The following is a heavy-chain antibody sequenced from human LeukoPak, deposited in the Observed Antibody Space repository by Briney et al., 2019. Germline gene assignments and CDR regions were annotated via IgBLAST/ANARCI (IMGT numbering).Heavy chain of an antibody. CDR3: ASIYCSSTSCYPSWFDP. J-gene: IGHJ5*02. CDR1: GYTFTGYY. D-gene: IGHD2-2*01. CDR2: INPNSGGT. V-gene: IGHV1-2*02. Sequence: ASVKVSCKASGYTFTGYYMHWVRQAPGQGLEWMGWINPNSGGTNYAQKFQGRVTMTRDTSISTAYMELSRLRSDDTAVYYCASIYCSSTSCYPSWFDPWGQGTLVTVSS.